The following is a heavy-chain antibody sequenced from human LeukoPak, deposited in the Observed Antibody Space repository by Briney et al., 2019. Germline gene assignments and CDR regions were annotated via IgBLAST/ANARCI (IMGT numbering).Heavy chain of an antibody. V-gene: IGHV3-30-3*01. CDR1: GFTFSSYA. J-gene: IGHJ4*02. Sequence: PGGSLRLSCAASGFTFSSYAMHWVRQAPGKGLEWVAVISYDGSNKYYADSVKGRFTISRDNSKNTLYLQMNSLRAEDTAVYYCARDRVTYYFDYWGQGTLVTVSS. D-gene: IGHD2-21*02. CDR2: ISYDGSNK. CDR3: ARDRVTYYFDY.